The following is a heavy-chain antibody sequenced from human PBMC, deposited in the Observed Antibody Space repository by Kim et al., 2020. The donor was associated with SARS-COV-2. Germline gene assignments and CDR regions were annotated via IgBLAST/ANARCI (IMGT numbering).Heavy chain of an antibody. CDR1: GGSISSGGYY. CDR2: IHYSGNT. D-gene: IGHD2-15*01. Sequence: SETLSLTCTVSGGSISSGGYYWSWIRQYPGKGLEWIGYIHYSGNTYYNPSLNSRVTISVDTSKNQFSLKLSSVTAADTAVYYCASTPHSAGMDVWGQGTTVSVSS. J-gene: IGHJ6*02. CDR3: ASTPHSAGMDV. V-gene: IGHV4-31*03.